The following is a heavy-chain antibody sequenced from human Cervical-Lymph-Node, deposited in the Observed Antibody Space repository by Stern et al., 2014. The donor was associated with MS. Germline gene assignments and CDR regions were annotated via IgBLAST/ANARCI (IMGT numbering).Heavy chain of an antibody. CDR2: SSPECGET. CDR3: ASAVTGLNYYFHALDV. V-gene: IGHV1-24*01. D-gene: IGHD6-19*01. Sequence: QVQLVESGAAVKKPGASVKVSCKVSGYTLNDLYLHWVRQAPGEGLEWMGGSSPECGETIFAQALQGSVPVTTDTSTDKAYMELSSLRSEDTAVYYCASAVTGLNYYFHALDVWGQGTTVTVSS. J-gene: IGHJ6*02. CDR1: GYTLNDLY.